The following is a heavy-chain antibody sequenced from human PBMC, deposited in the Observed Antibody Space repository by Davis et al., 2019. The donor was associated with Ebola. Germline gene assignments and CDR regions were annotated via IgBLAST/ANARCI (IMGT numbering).Heavy chain of an antibody. CDR3: ATLILNDGGHDS. J-gene: IGHJ4*02. Sequence: ASVKVSCKFSGGPYDDYGINWVRQAPGEGLEWMGYMFTYSGKTKFAQNLQGRLTMTTDKTTRTAYMELRGLTSGDTAFYYCATLILNDGGHDSWGQGTLITVSS. CDR2: MFTYSGKT. V-gene: IGHV1-18*01. CDR1: GGPYDDYG. D-gene: IGHD4-23*01.